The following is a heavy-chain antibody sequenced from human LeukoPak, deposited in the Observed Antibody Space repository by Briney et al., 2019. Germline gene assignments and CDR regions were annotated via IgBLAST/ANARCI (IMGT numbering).Heavy chain of an antibody. Sequence: GGSLRLSCAASGFTFDDYAMHWVRQAPGKGLEWVSSISWNSGNIAYADSVQGRFTISRDDAKDSLSLQMNSLRPEDTALYYCAKEYCSTTSCYYYGMDVWGQGTTVTVSS. CDR3: AKEYCSTTSCYYYGMDV. V-gene: IGHV3-9*01. CDR1: GFTFDDYA. D-gene: IGHD2-2*01. CDR2: ISWNSGNI. J-gene: IGHJ6*02.